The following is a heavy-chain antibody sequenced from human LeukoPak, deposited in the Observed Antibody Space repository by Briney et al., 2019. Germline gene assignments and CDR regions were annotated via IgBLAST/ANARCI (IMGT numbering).Heavy chain of an antibody. CDR3: ARVGRVVPTATYYYGMDV. D-gene: IGHD2-2*01. CDR1: GFTFSSYS. V-gene: IGHV3-21*01. J-gene: IGHJ6*02. Sequence: GGSLRLSCAASGFTFSSYSMNWVRQAPGKGLEWVSSISSSSSYIYYADSVKGRFTISRDNAKNSLYLQMNSLRAEDTAVYYCARVGRVVPTATYYYGMDVWGQGTTVTVSS. CDR2: ISSSSSYI.